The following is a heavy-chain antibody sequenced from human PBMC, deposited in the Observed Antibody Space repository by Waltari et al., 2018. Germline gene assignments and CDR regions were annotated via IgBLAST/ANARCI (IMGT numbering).Heavy chain of an antibody. CDR1: GFTFSSYA. Sequence: EVQLLESGGGLVQPGGSLRLSCAASGFTFSSYAMSWVRQAPGKGLEGVSVISGSGGSTDYADSVKGRFTISRAKSKNTLYLQMNSLRAEDTAVYYCAKDGGLRNHPVGMDVWGQGTTVTVSS. CDR3: AKDGGLRNHPVGMDV. J-gene: IGHJ6*02. V-gene: IGHV3-23*01. CDR2: ISGSGGST. D-gene: IGHD5-12*01.